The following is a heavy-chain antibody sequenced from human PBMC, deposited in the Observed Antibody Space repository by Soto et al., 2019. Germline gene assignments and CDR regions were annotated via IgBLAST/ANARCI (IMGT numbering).Heavy chain of an antibody. CDR3: ARVGRGFCSSTRCYTDGFDL. Sequence: PGGSLRLSCAASGFTFSLYPMNWVRQAPGKGLGWLSYISPSNSTIYYADSVKGRFTISRDNAKNSLDLQMNGLRDDDTAFYYCARVGRGFCSSTRCYTDGFDLWGQGTVVTVSS. CDR1: GFTFSLYP. V-gene: IGHV3-48*02. J-gene: IGHJ3*01. D-gene: IGHD2-2*01. CDR2: ISPSNSTI.